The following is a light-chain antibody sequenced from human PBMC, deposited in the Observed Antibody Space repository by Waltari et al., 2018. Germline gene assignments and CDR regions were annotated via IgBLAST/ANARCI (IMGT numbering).Light chain of an antibody. Sequence: EIVLTQSPATLSLSPGERATLSCRASQSFSSSYLAWYQQKPGQAPRLLIYGASIRATGIPDRFSASGSGTDFTLTISRLEPEDFAVYYCQRYGSSFTFGGGTKVDIK. V-gene: IGKV3-20*01. CDR3: QRYGSSFT. J-gene: IGKJ4*01. CDR2: GAS. CDR1: QSFSSSY.